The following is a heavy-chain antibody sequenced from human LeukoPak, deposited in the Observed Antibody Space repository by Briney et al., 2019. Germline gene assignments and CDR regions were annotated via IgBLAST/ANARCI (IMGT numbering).Heavy chain of an antibody. CDR3: ARQQPFLDV. CDR2: IYYSGST. CDR1: GGSISSSSYY. J-gene: IGHJ6*02. Sequence: SETLSLTCTVSGGSISSSSYYWGWIRQPPGKGLEWIGSIYYSGSTYYNPSLKSRVTISVDTSKNQFSLKLSSVTAADTAVYYRARQQPFLDVWGQGTTVTVSS. D-gene: IGHD2/OR15-2a*01. V-gene: IGHV4-39*01.